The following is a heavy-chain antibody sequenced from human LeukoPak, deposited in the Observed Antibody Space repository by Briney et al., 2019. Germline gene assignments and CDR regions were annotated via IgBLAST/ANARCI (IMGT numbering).Heavy chain of an antibody. J-gene: IGHJ5*02. CDR2: IKQDGGNK. V-gene: IGHV3-7*01. Sequence: PGGSLRLSCAASGFTFSTYWMTGVRRAPERGREGVANIKQDGGNKYCVDSVKGRFTISRDNAKDSLYLQMNSVRAEDTAVYYCARINAQSHNFWSGYPHGWFDPWGQGTLVTVSS. CDR3: ARINAQSHNFWSGYPHGWFDP. D-gene: IGHD3-3*01. CDR1: GFTFSTYW.